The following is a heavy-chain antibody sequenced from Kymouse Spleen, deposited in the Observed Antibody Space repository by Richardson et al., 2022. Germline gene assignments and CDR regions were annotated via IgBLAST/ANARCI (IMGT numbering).Heavy chain of an antibody. CDR2: ISYDGSNK. Sequence: QVQLVESGGGVVQPGRSLRLSCAASGFTFSSYGMHWVRQAPGKGLEWVAVISYDGSNKYYADSVKGRFTISRDNSKNTLYLQMNSLRAEDTAVYYCAKEGDNSPNHPNWFDPWGQGTLVTVSS. J-gene: IGHJ5*02. CDR1: GFTFSSYG. CDR3: AKEGDNSPNHPNWFDP. D-gene: IGHD4-23*01. V-gene: IGHV3-30*18.